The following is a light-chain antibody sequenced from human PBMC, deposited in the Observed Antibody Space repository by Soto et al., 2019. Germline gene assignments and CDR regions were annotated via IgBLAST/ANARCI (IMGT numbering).Light chain of an antibody. CDR2: AAS. Sequence: IQMTQSPSTLSASVGDRVTITCRASQRISSWLAWYQQKTGKAPNLLIYAASTLESGVPSRFSGSASGTEFTLPLSSLQPDDFATYYCQQYNSYWTFGQGTKVDI. CDR1: QRISSW. CDR3: QQYNSYWT. V-gene: IGKV1-5*01. J-gene: IGKJ1*01.